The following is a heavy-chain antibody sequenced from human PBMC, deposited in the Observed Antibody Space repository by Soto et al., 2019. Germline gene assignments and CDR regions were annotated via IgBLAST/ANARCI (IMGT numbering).Heavy chain of an antibody. D-gene: IGHD2-2*01. V-gene: IGHV3-23*01. CDR1: GFTFSHFA. CDR3: AKGRRVGISSPLDH. Sequence: EMQLLETGGAVVPPGESLRLSCAASGFTFSHFAMSWVRQRPGKGLEWISGISGSGSRTYDADSVQGRFSIARDNPNSTLYLQIDSLRVEDTAVYYCAKGRRVGISSPLDHWGQGTLVTVSS. J-gene: IGHJ4*02. CDR2: ISGSGSRT.